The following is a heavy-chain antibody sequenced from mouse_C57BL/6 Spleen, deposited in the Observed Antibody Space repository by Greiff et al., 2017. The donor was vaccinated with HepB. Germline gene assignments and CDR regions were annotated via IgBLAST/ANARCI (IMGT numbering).Heavy chain of an antibody. CDR3: ASDGYYWFAY. CDR2: IDPSDSYT. D-gene: IGHD2-3*01. CDR1: GYTFTSYW. Sequence: QVQLKQPGAELVMPGASVKLSCKASGYTFTSYWMHWVKQRPGQGLEWIGEIDPSDSYTNYNQKFKGKSTLTVDKSSSTAYMQLSSLTSEDSAVYYCASDGYYWFAYWGQGTLVTVSA. V-gene: IGHV1-69*01. J-gene: IGHJ3*01.